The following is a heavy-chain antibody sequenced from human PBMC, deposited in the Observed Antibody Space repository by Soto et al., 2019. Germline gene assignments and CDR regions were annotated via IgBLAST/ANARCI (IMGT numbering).Heavy chain of an antibody. CDR3: AKDGYTGSFGYFDF. V-gene: IGHV3-23*01. CDR2: INDSGGNT. J-gene: IGHJ4*02. CDR1: GFTFRNFA. D-gene: IGHD1-26*01. Sequence: GGSLRLSCAASGFTFRNFAVGWVRQAPGKGLEWVSGINDSGGNTYYADSVKGRFTISRDNSKNTLYLQMNGLRAEDTALYYCAKDGYTGSFGYFDFWGQGALVTVSS.